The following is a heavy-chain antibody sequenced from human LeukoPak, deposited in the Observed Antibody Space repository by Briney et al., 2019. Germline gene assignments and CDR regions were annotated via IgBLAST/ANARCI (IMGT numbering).Heavy chain of an antibody. D-gene: IGHD6-19*01. CDR1: GGSISGYY. Sequence: SETLSLTCTVSGGSISGYYWSWVRQPPGKGLEWIGYVYYSGSTTYNPSLKSRVTISLDMSKNQFSLKQRSVTAADTAVYYCARTGGGSGGIWGQGTMVTVSS. CDR3: ARTGGGSGGI. V-gene: IGHV4-59*01. CDR2: VYYSGST. J-gene: IGHJ3*02.